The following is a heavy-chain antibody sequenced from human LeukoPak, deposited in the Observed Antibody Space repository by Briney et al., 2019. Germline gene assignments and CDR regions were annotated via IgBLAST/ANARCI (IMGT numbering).Heavy chain of an antibody. D-gene: IGHD6-13*01. CDR2: IYYSGST. CDR1: GGSISSYY. J-gene: IGHJ5*02. Sequence: SETLSLTCTVSGGSISSYYWSWIRQPPGKGLEWIGYIYYSGSTNYNPSLKSRVTISVDTSKNQFSLKLSSVTAADTAVYYCAREIGGAADTRGQGTLVTVSS. CDR3: AREIGGAADT. V-gene: IGHV4-59*01.